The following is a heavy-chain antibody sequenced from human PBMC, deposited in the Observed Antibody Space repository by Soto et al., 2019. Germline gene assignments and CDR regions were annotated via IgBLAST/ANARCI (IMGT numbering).Heavy chain of an antibody. CDR2: INAGNGNT. V-gene: IGHV1-3*01. J-gene: IGHJ3*02. Sequence: ASVKVSCKASGYTFTSYAMHWVRQAPGQRLEWMGWINAGNGNTKYSQKFQGRVTITRDISASTAYMELSSLRSEDTAVYYCARTREAYADAFDIWGQGTMVTVSS. CDR3: ARTREAYADAFDI. CDR1: GYTFTSYA. D-gene: IGHD4-17*01.